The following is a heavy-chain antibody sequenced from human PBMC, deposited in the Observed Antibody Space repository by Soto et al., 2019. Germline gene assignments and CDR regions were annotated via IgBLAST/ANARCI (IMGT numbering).Heavy chain of an antibody. CDR3: ARDSQYSYGYTAFDI. V-gene: IGHV3-7*01. J-gene: IGHJ3*02. Sequence: RLSCAASGFTFSSYWMSWVRQAPGKGLEWVANINQDGSEKYYVDSVKGRFTISRDYAKNSLYLQMNSLRAEDTAVYYCARDSQYSYGYTAFDIWGQGTMVTVSS. CDR1: GFTFSSYW. D-gene: IGHD5-18*01. CDR2: INQDGSEK.